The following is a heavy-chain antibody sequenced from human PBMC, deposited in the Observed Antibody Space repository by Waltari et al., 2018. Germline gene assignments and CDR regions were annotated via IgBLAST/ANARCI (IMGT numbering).Heavy chain of an antibody. CDR3: AKDGWRGLYYYYYMDV. V-gene: IGHV3-23*04. J-gene: IGHJ6*03. D-gene: IGHD2-2*03. Sequence: EVQLVESGGGLVQPGGSLRLSCAASGFTFSSYAMSWVRQAPGKGLEWVSAISGSGGSTYYADSVKGRFTISRDNSKNTLYLQMNSLRAEDTAVYYCAKDGWRGLYYYYYMDVWGKGTTVTVSS. CDR2: ISGSGGST. CDR1: GFTFSSYA.